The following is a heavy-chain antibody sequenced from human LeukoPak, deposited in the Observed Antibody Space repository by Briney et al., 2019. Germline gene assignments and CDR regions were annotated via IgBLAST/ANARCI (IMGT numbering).Heavy chain of an antibody. D-gene: IGHD4-23*01. CDR3: ARTVGYRAIDL. J-gene: IGHJ3*01. CDR2: INSDESNT. V-gene: IGHV3-74*01. Sequence: GGSLRLSCAASGFTFSSYWMHWVRQAPGKGLVWVSRINSDESNTDYAGSVKGRFTISRDNAKNTLYLQMNSLRADDTAVYYCARTVGYRAIDLWGQGTMVTVSS. CDR1: GFTFSSYW.